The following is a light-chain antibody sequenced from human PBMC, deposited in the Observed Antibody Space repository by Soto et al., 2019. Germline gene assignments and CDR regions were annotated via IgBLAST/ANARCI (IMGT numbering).Light chain of an antibody. CDR2: WAS. Sequence: DIVTTQSPDSLAVSLGERATINCKSSQSVLYSSNNKNYLAWYQQKPGQPPKLLIYWASTRESGVPDRCSGSGSGTDFTLTISSLQAEDVAFYYCQQYYSTPYTFGQGTKLEIK. J-gene: IGKJ2*01. CDR1: QSVLYSSNNKNY. CDR3: QQYYSTPYT. V-gene: IGKV4-1*01.